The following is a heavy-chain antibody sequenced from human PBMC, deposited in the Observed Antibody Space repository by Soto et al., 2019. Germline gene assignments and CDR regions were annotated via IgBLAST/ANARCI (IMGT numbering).Heavy chain of an antibody. CDR2: IYYSGST. Sequence: SETLSLTCTVSGGSISSGGYYWSWIRQHPGKGLEWIGYIYYSGSTYYNPSLKSRVTISVDTSKNQFSLKLSSVTAADTAVYYCARESYDSSGQEYFQHWGQGTLVTVSS. CDR1: GGSISSGGYY. V-gene: IGHV4-31*03. D-gene: IGHD3-22*01. CDR3: ARESYDSSGQEYFQH. J-gene: IGHJ1*01.